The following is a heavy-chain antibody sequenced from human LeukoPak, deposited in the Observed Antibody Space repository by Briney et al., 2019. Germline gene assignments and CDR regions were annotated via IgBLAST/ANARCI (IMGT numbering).Heavy chain of an antibody. CDR1: GFTFSNAW. J-gene: IGHJ6*02. Sequence: PGGSLRLSCAASGFTFSNAWMSWVRQAPGKGLEWDGRIKTIAGGGTTDYAAPVNGRFTISRDNSKNTLYLQMNSLRAEDTAVYYCARSMEASSYYYGMDVWGQGTTVTVCS. CDR3: ARSMEASSYYYGMDV. D-gene: IGHD2/OR15-2a*01. V-gene: IGHV3-15*01. CDR2: IKTIAGGGTT.